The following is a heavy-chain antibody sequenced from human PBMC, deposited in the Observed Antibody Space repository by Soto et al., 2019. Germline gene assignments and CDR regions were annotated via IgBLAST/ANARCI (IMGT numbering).Heavy chain of an antibody. CDR3: ARVSTLGEIIYYYAMDV. V-gene: IGHV4-34*01. J-gene: IGHJ6*02. Sequence: PSETLSLTFSFYGRPFSVYYWTWIRQPPGTGLEWIGEINHSGSTNYNPSLKSRVGISIDTSKKHFSLKLTSVTAADTAVYYCARVSTLGEIIYYYAMDVWGRGTTVT. CDR1: GRPFSVYY. CDR2: INHSGST. D-gene: IGHD3-3*01.